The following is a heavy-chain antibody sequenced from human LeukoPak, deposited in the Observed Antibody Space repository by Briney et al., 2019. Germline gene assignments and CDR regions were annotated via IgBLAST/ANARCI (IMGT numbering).Heavy chain of an antibody. CDR1: GYTFTSYD. Sequence: VKVSCKASGYTFTSYDINWVRQATGQGLEWMGWMNPNSGNTGYAQKFQGRVTMTRNTSISTAYMELSSLRSEDTAVYYCARGPTSYCSSTSCYYYYMDVWGKGTMVTVSS. D-gene: IGHD2-2*01. CDR2: MNPNSGNT. V-gene: IGHV1-8*01. CDR3: ARGPTSYCSSTSCYYYYMDV. J-gene: IGHJ6*03.